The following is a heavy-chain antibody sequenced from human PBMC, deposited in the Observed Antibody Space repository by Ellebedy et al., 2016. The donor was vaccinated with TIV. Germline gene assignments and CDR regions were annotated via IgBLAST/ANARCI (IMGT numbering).Heavy chain of an antibody. J-gene: IGHJ4*02. CDR1: GYSISSGYY. CDR3: ARGLVTGFDY. Sequence: SETLSLTXTVSGYSISSGYYWGWIRQPPGKGLEWIGSIYHSGSTNYNPSLKSRVTISVDTSKNQFSLKLSSVTAADTAVYYCARGLVTGFDYWGQGTLVTVSS. CDR2: IYHSGST. D-gene: IGHD1-14*01. V-gene: IGHV4-38-2*02.